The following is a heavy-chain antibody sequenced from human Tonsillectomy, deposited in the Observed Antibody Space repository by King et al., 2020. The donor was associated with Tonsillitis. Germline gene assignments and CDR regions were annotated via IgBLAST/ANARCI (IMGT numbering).Heavy chain of an antibody. CDR2: IKQDGREK. V-gene: IGHV3-7*03. CDR3: ARVLLWFGEPNYFDY. Sequence: VQLVGSGGGLVQPGGSLRLSCAASAFTFSNYWMGWVRQAPGKGLEWVASIKQDGREKYYVDSVKARFTISRDNPDNSLSLQMNSLRAEDTAVYYCARVLLWFGEPNYFDYWGQGTLVTVSS. CDR1: AFTFSNYW. J-gene: IGHJ4*02. D-gene: IGHD3-10*01.